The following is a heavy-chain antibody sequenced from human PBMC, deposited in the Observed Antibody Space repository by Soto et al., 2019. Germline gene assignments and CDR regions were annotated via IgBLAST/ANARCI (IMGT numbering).Heavy chain of an antibody. CDR2: IVVGSGNT. Sequence: GASVKVTWKECGVGFASCAGRWVQQARGQRLEWIGWIVVGSGNTNYAQKFQERVTITRDMSTSTAYMELSSRRSEDTAVYYCAAEGYGGTWFDPWGQGTLVTVSS. CDR3: AAEGYGGTWFDP. V-gene: IGHV1-58*01. CDR1: GVGFASCA. D-gene: IGHD2-15*01. J-gene: IGHJ5*02.